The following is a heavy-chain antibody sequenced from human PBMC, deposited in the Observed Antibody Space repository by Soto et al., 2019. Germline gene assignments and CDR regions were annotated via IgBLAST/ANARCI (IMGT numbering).Heavy chain of an antibody. D-gene: IGHD5-12*01. J-gene: IGHJ5*02. V-gene: IGHV4-59*01. CDR1: GDSISSSY. CDR3: ARGYDWFDP. CDR2: IYYSGST. Sequence: QVQLQESGPGLVEPSETLSLTCSVSGDSISSSYWSWIRQPPGKGLEWIGYIYYSGSTNYNPSLKIRITXXLDTSKNQFSLKVSSVTAADTAVYYCARGYDWFDPWGQGTLVTVSS.